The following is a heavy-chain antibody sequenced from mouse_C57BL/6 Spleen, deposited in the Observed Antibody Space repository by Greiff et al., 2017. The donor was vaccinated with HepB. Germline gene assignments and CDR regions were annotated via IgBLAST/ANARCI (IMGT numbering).Heavy chain of an antibody. CDR1: GFTFSDYG. Sequence: EVQVVESGGGLVKPGGSLKLSCAASGFTFSDYGMHWVRQVPEKGLEWVAYISSGSSTIYYADTVKGRFTISRDNAKNTLVLQMTSLRSEDTAMYYCARAPYYYGSSYFDYWGQGTTLTVSS. CDR2: ISSGSSTI. D-gene: IGHD1-1*01. V-gene: IGHV5-17*01. CDR3: ARAPYYYGSSYFDY. J-gene: IGHJ2*01.